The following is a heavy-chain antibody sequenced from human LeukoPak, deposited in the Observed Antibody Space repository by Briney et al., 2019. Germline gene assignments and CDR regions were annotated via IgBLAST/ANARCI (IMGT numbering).Heavy chain of an antibody. CDR1: GFTFSSYG. CDR3: ARRGETSRWVSYGTYDHYYYMDV. J-gene: IGHJ6*03. D-gene: IGHD6-13*01. CDR2: IRYDGSNK. V-gene: IGHV3-30*02. Sequence: GGSLRLSCAASGFTFSSYGMHWVRQAPGKGLEWVAFIRYDGSNKYYADSVKGRFTISRDNSKNTLYLRMNSLRAEDTALYYCARRGETSRWVSYGTYDHYYYMDVWGKGTTVTVSS.